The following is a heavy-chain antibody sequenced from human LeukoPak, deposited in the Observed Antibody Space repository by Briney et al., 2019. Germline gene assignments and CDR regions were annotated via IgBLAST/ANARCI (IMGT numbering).Heavy chain of an antibody. CDR2: IYPGDSDT. V-gene: IGHV5-51*01. CDR1: GYSFTSYW. CDR3: ARHEATNFDY. J-gene: IGHJ4*02. D-gene: IGHD5-12*01. Sequence: GESLKISCKGSGYSFTSYWIGWVRQRPGEGLEWMGIIYPGDSDTRYSPSFQGQVTISADKSSSTAYLQWSSLKAPDTAIYYCARHEATNFDYWGQGTLVTVSS.